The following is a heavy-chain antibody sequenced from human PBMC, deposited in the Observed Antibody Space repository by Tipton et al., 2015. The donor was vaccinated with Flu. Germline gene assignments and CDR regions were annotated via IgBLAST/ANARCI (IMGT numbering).Heavy chain of an antibody. J-gene: IGHJ1*01. V-gene: IGHV3-30*04. CDR3: ARGTGGVAVSPTGAS. Sequence: RSLRLSCAASGFTFSDSAMHWVRQAPGKGLEWVAVTSYDGSHEHYTDSVKGRFTISRDNSRDTLYLQMNNLRLEDTGVYFCARGTGGVAVSPTGASWGQGTLVTVSS. D-gene: IGHD2-8*02. CDR1: GFTFSDSA. CDR2: TSYDGSHE.